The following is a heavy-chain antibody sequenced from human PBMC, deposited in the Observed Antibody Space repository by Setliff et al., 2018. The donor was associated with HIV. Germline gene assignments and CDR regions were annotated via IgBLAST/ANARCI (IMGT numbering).Heavy chain of an antibody. CDR1: GGSFSSYY. D-gene: IGHD5-12*01. CDR2: FSPTGSP. V-gene: IGHV4-34*01. J-gene: IGHJ5*02. CDR3: ARGAPRGRLRFPNWFDP. Sequence: PSETLSLTCAFYGGSFSSYYWNWIRQPPGKGLEWIGEFSPTGSPTYNPSPENRVTISVDTSKNQCSLKLRSLTAADTASYYCARGAPRGRLRFPNWFDPWGQGTLVTVSS.